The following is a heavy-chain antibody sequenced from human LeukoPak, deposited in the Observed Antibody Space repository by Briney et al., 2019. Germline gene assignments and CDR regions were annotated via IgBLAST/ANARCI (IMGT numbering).Heavy chain of an antibody. D-gene: IGHD3-10*01. CDR3: AKGSARRGYYYYYMDV. Sequence: GGSLRLSCAASGFTFDDYAMHWVRQAPGKGLEWVSLISWDGGSTYYADSVKGRFTISRDNSKNSLYLQMNSLRAEVTALYYCAKGSARRGYYYYYMDVWGKGTTVTVSS. J-gene: IGHJ6*03. V-gene: IGHV3-43D*03. CDR2: ISWDGGST. CDR1: GFTFDDYA.